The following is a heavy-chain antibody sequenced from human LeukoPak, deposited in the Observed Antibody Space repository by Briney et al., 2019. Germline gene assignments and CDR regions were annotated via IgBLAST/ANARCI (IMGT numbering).Heavy chain of an antibody. Sequence: PGGSLRLSCAASGFTFSNYWVHWVRQAPGKGLVWVSRINTDGSSTNYADSVKGRFTISRDNAKNTLYLQMNSLRAEDTAVYYCAKVVLLLTASDAFDFWGQGTKVTVSS. D-gene: IGHD2-21*02. V-gene: IGHV3-74*01. CDR1: GFTFSNYW. J-gene: IGHJ3*01. CDR3: AKVVLLLTASDAFDF. CDR2: INTDGSST.